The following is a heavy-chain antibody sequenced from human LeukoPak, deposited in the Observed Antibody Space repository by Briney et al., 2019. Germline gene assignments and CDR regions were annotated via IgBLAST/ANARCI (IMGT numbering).Heavy chain of an antibody. CDR1: GFTFSSYA. CDR3: ANLYGSYRFDY. CDR2: ISGSGGST. Sequence: QPGGSLRLSCAASGFTFSSYAMSWVRQAPGKVLEWASAISGSGGSTYYADSVKGRFTISRDNSKNTLYLQMNSLRAEDTAVYYCANLYGSYRFDYWGQGTLVTVSS. V-gene: IGHV3-23*01. D-gene: IGHD1-26*01. J-gene: IGHJ4*02.